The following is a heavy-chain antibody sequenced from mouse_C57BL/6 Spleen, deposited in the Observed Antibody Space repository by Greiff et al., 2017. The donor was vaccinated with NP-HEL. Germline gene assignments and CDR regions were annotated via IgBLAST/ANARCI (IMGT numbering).Heavy chain of an antibody. CDR1: GYTFTDYY. J-gene: IGHJ1*03. CDR3: ARGDWDEDGYFDV. D-gene: IGHD4-1*01. CDR2: INPNNGGT. V-gene: IGHV1-26*01. Sequence: EVQLQESGPELVKPGASVKISCKASGYTFTDYYMNWVKQSHGKSLEWIGDINPNNGGTSYNQKFKGKATLTVDKSSSTAYMELRSLTSEDSAVYYCARGDWDEDGYFDVWGTGTTVTVSS.